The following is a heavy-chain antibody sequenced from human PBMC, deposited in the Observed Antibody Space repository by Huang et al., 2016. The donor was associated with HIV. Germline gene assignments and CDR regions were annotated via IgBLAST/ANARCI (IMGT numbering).Heavy chain of an antibody. Sequence: QVQLVESGGGVVQPGRSLSISCAASGFTFSSYGMPWVRQAPGKGLEWVAVISYDGKTKDYADSGKGRFSISRDNSKTTVYLQLNSLRLEDTAVYYCAKGGSAAAVLDFWGQGTLVTVSS. J-gene: IGHJ4*02. CDR3: AKGGSAAAVLDF. D-gene: IGHD6-13*01. CDR2: ISYDGKTK. V-gene: IGHV3-30*18. CDR1: GFTFSSYG.